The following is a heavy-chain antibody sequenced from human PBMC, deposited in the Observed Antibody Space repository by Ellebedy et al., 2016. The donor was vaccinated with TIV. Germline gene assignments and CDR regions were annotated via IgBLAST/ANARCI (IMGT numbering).Heavy chain of an antibody. CDR1: GFTFDDYA. Sequence: SLKISXAVSGFTFDDYAMHWVRQAPGKGLEWVSGINWKGNSVGYADSVQGRFTISRDNAKNSLFLQMNSLRPDDTALYYCAKDMRGDTSMDYYFYSGMDVWGQGTMVTVSS. V-gene: IGHV3-9*01. CDR3: AKDMRGDTSMDYYFYSGMDV. D-gene: IGHD5-18*01. J-gene: IGHJ6*02. CDR2: INWKGNSV.